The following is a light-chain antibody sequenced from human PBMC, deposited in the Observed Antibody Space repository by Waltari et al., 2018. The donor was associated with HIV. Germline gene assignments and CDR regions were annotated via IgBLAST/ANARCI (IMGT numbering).Light chain of an antibody. CDR3: QQLNSSLLT. J-gene: IGKJ4*01. Sequence: DIQLTQSPSFLSASVGDRISITCRVSQGISTFLAWYQQKPGKAPKLLIKSASTLQSGVPSRFSGSGSGTDFFLTVSSLQPEDFATYYCQQLNSSLLTFGGGTKVEIK. CDR1: QGISTF. CDR2: SAS. V-gene: IGKV1-9*01.